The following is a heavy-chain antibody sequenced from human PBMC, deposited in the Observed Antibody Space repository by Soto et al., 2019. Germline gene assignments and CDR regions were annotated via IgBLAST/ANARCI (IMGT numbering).Heavy chain of an antibody. D-gene: IGHD3-10*01. CDR1: GFTFYDYG. CDR2: INWNGGKT. Sequence: EVQLVESGGGVVRPGGSLRLSCVASGFTFYDYGLSWLGQAPGKGLEWVSGINWNGGKTRYVDSVKGRFSISRDNAKNSLYLQMDSLRAEDSAFYYCAREYGSGSYYWFAPWGQGTLVTVSS. CDR3: AREYGSGSYYWFAP. V-gene: IGHV3-20*04. J-gene: IGHJ5*02.